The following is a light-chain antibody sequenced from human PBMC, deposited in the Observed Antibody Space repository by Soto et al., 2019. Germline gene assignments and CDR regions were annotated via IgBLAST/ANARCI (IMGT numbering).Light chain of an antibody. Sequence: QSVLTQPASVSGSPGQSITISCTGTSSDVGGYNYVSWYQQYPGKAPKLMIYEVSNRPSGVSNRFSGSKSGNTASLTISGLQAEDEADYYCNSYTSSSTLVFGGGTKVTVL. CDR3: NSYTSSSTLV. CDR1: SSDVGGYNY. V-gene: IGLV2-14*01. J-gene: IGLJ2*01. CDR2: EVS.